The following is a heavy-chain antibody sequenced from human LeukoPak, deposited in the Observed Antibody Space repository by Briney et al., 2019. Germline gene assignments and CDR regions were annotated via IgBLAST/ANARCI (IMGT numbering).Heavy chain of an antibody. CDR2: IYTSGST. Sequence: SETLSLTCTVSGGSICSYYWSWIRQPAGKGLEWIGRIYTSGSTNYNSTLKSQVTMSVATSKNHFSLKLSSVTAADTAVYYCARAGSGWCNNWFDPWGQGTLVTVPS. CDR3: ARAGSGWCNNWFDP. V-gene: IGHV4-4*07. CDR1: GGSICSYY. J-gene: IGHJ5*02. D-gene: IGHD6-19*01.